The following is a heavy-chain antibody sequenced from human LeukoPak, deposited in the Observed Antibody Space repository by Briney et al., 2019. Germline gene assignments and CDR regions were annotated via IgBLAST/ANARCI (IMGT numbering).Heavy chain of an antibody. Sequence: GGSLRLSCAASGFTFSSYGMSWVRQAPGKGLEWVSAISSTGGTAYYADSVKGRFTSPRDNSKNTLYLQMNSLRAEDTAIYYCAKNGDRGAYCSGGRCYPYYYYNMDVWGKGTTVTISS. CDR2: ISSTGGTA. CDR3: AKNGDRGAYCSGGRCYPYYYYNMDV. D-gene: IGHD2-15*01. V-gene: IGHV3-23*01. J-gene: IGHJ6*03. CDR1: GFTFSSYG.